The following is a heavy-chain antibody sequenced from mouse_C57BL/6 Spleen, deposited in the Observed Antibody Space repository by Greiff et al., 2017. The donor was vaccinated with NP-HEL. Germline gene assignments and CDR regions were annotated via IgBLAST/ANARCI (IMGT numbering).Heavy chain of an antibody. CDR1: GFTFSSYA. V-gene: IGHV5-4*03. Sequence: DVKLVESGGGLVKPGGSLKLSCAASGFTFSSYAMSWVRQTPEKRLEWVATISDGGSYTYYPDNVKGRFTISRDNAKNNLYLQMSHLKSEDTAMYYCARGVTTSYWYFDVWGTGTTVTVSS. CDR2: ISDGGSYT. J-gene: IGHJ1*03. CDR3: ARGVTTSYWYFDV. D-gene: IGHD2-2*01.